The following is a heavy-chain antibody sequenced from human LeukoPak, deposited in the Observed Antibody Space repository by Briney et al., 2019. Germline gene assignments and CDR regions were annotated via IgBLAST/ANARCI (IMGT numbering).Heavy chain of an antibody. J-gene: IGHJ5*02. CDR3: AMTLPPKNWFDP. D-gene: IGHD2-21*02. CDR1: GGSISSYY. V-gene: IGHV4-59*08. CDR2: IYYSGST. Sequence: SETLSLTCTVSGGSISSYYWSWIRQPPGKGLEWIGYIYYSGSTNYNPSLKSRVTISVDTSKNQFSQKLSSVTAADTAVYYCAMTLPPKNWFDPWGQGTLVTVSS.